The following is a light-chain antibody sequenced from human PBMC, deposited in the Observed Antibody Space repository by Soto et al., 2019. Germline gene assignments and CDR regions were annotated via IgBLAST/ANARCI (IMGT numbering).Light chain of an antibody. J-gene: IGKJ4*01. CDR2: DTS. Sequence: EIVMTQSPATLSVSPGERATLSCRASQSVSSNLAWYQQRPSQAPRLLIYDTSTRATGIPARFSGSGSGTEFTLTVSSLQSEDFAVYYCQQYNNWPALTFGGGTKVEIK. CDR1: QSVSSN. CDR3: QQYNNWPALT. V-gene: IGKV3-15*01.